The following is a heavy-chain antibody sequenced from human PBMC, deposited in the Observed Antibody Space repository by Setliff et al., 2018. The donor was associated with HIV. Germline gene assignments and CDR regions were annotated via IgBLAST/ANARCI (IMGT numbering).Heavy chain of an antibody. CDR2: INPTGGST. CDR3: ASAGAWQRNALDS. Sequence: ASVKVSCKPSGYSFTNHYMHWVRQAPGQGLEWMGVINPTGGSTRNTQKFQGRVAMTRDTSTSTVDMELSSLRSEDTAVYYCASAGAWQRNALDSWGQGTMVTVSS. J-gene: IGHJ3*02. D-gene: IGHD5-12*01. CDR1: GYSFTNHY. V-gene: IGHV1-46*01.